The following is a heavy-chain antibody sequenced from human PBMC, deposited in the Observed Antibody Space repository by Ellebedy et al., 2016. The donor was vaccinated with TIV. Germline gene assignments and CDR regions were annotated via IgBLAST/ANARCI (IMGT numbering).Heavy chain of an antibody. J-gene: IGHJ4*02. CDR1: GYSFTSYW. CDR2: IDPSDSYT. CDR3: ARHDRLELGEGFDY. V-gene: IGHV5-10-1*01. Sequence: ASVKVSCKGSGYSFTSYWISWVRQMPGKGLEWMGRIDPSDSYTNYSPSFQGHVTISADKSISTAYLQWSSLKASDTAMYYCARHDRLELGEGFDYWGQGTLVTVSS. D-gene: IGHD1-7*01.